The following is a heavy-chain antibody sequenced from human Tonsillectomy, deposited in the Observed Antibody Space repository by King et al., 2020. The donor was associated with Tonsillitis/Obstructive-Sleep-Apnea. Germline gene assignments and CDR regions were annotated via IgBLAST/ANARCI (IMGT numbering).Heavy chain of an antibody. CDR3: ARSPSYCSGTSCYQGYYFYMDV. CDR2: INTNTGNP. J-gene: IGHJ6*03. D-gene: IGHD2-15*01. V-gene: IGHV7-4-1*02. CDR1: GYTFTSNA. Sequence: VQLVESGSELKKPGASVKVSCKSSGYTFTSNAINWVRQAPGQGLEWMGWINTNTGNPTYAQAFTGRFVFSLDTSVNTAFLQISSLKAVDTAVYYCARSPSYCSGTSCYQGYYFYMDVWGKGTTVTVSS.